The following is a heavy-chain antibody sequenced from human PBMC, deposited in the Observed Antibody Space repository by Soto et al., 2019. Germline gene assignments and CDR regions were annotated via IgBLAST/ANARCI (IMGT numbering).Heavy chain of an antibody. CDR3: ASSDSGYDPIDY. V-gene: IGHV3-21*01. CDR2: ISSSSSYM. CDR1: GFTFSSYS. Sequence: EVQLVESGGGLVKPGGSLRLSCAASGFTFSSYSMNWVRQAPGKGLEWVSSISSSSSYMYYADSVKGRFTISRDNAKNSLYLQMNSLRAEDTAVYYCASSDSGYDPIDYWGQGTLVTVSS. J-gene: IGHJ4*02. D-gene: IGHD5-12*01.